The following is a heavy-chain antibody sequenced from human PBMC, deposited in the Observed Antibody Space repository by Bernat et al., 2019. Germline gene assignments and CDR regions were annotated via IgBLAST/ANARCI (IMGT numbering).Heavy chain of an antibody. D-gene: IGHD6-19*01. J-gene: IGHJ4*02. CDR2: ISYDGSNK. Sequence: QVQLVESGGGVVQPGRSLRLSCAASGFTFSSYAMHWVRQAPGKGLEWVAVISYDGSNKYYADSVKGRFTISRDNSKNTLYLQMNSLRAEDTAVYYCARVLRYSGWYFDYWGQGTLVTVSS. V-gene: IGHV3-30*01. CDR1: GFTFSSYA. CDR3: ARVLRYSGWYFDY.